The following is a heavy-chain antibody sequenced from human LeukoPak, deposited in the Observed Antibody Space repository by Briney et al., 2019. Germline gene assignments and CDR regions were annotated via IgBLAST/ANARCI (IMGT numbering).Heavy chain of an antibody. V-gene: IGHV1-69*05. CDR3: ARAPLLWFGELFWFDP. CDR2: IIPIFGTA. Sequence: SVKVSCKASGGTFSSYAISWVRQAPGQGLEWMGGIIPIFGTANYAQKFQGRVTMTRNTSISTAYMELSSLRSEDTAVYYCARAPLLWFGELFWFDPWGQGTLVTVSS. J-gene: IGHJ5*02. D-gene: IGHD3-10*01. CDR1: GGTFSSYA.